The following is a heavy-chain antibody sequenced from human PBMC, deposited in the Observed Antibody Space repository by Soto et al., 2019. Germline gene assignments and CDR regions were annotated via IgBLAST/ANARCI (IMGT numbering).Heavy chain of an antibody. CDR3: ARPSYSSSWYFPHSKGDV. CDR2: IYYSGST. Sequence: SETLSLTCTVSGGSISSYYWIWIRQPPGEGLEWIGYIYYSGSTNYNPSLKSRVTISVDTSKNQFSLKLSSVTAADTAVYYCARPSYSSSWYFPHSKGDVWGQGTTVTVSS. CDR1: GGSISSYY. V-gene: IGHV4-59*01. D-gene: IGHD6-13*01. J-gene: IGHJ6*02.